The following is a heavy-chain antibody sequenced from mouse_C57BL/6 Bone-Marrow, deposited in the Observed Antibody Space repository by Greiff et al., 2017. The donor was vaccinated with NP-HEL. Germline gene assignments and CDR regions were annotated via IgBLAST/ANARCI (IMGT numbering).Heavy chain of an antibody. Sequence: VQLQQPGAELVKPGASVKLSCKASGYTFTSYWMQRVKQRPGQGLEWIGEIDPSDSYTNYNQKFKGKATLTVDTSSSTAYMQLSSLTSEDSAVYYCAREGIYYYGPFAYWGQGTLVTVSA. CDR3: AREGIYYYGPFAY. J-gene: IGHJ3*01. CDR1: GYTFTSYW. V-gene: IGHV1-50*01. D-gene: IGHD1-1*01. CDR2: IDPSDSYT.